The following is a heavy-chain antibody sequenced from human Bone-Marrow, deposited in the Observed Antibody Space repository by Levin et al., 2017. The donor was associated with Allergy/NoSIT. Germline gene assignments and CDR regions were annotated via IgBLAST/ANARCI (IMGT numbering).Heavy chain of an antibody. D-gene: IGHD2-15*01. Sequence: SGPTLVKPTQTLTLTCTFSGFSLTTTGVGVGWLRQPPGKALEWLALIYWDDDERYSPSLKSRLTITKDNPKNQVVLTMTNMDPVDTATYYCAYRRPEGVVFLNYMAVWGKGTAVTVSS. CDR2: IYWDDDE. CDR1: GFSLTTTGVG. CDR3: AYRRPEGVVFLNYMAV. J-gene: IGHJ6*03. V-gene: IGHV2-5*02.